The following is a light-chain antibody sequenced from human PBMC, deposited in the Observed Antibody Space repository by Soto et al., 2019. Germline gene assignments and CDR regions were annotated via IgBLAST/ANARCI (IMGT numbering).Light chain of an antibody. CDR2: LGS. J-gene: IGKJ2*01. CDR3: MRALQPPYT. Sequence: EIVMTQSPPSLTVTTGEPASISCRSSQRLLHSNGNNFLDWYLQTPGQSPQLLIYLGSNRASGVPDRVSGSEAGTYSILIISRVQAEDVGVYYCMRALQPPYTFGQGTKLEIK. CDR1: QRLLHSNGNNF. V-gene: IGKV2-28*01.